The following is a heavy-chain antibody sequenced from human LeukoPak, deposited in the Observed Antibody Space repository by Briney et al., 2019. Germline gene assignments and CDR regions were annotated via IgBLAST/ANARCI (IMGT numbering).Heavy chain of an antibody. CDR2: IYYSGST. Sequence: SETLSLTCTVSGVSVSSGSYYWSWIRQPPGKGLEWIGYIYYSGSTNYNPSLKSRVTISVDTSKNQFSLKLSSVTAADTAVYYCGYYDSSGYYYSFDYWGQGTLVTVSS. CDR1: GVSVSSGSYY. V-gene: IGHV4-61*01. J-gene: IGHJ4*02. CDR3: GYYDSSGYYYSFDY. D-gene: IGHD3-22*01.